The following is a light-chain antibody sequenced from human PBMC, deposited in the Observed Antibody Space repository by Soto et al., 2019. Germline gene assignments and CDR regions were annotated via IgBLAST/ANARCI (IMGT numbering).Light chain of an antibody. CDR3: MQSLQTPLT. Sequence: DIVMTQSPLSLPVTPGEPASISCRSSQSLLDSNGYNCLEWYLQKPGQSPQLLIYLGSNRASGVPDRFSGSGSGTDFTLKISRVEAEDVGVYYCMQSLQTPLTFSQGTKVEIK. J-gene: IGKJ1*01. CDR1: QSLLDSNGYNC. V-gene: IGKV2-28*01. CDR2: LGS.